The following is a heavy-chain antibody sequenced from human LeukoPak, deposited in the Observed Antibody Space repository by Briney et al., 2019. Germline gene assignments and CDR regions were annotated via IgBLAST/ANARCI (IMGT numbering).Heavy chain of an antibody. CDR3: ARDSTVVTLPGY. CDR2: INHSGST. V-gene: IGHV4-34*01. J-gene: IGHJ4*02. Sequence: SETLSLTCAVYGGSFSGYYWSWIRQPPGKGLEWIGEINHSGSTYYNPSLKSRVTISVDTSKNQFSLKLSSVTAADTAVYYCARDSTVVTLPGYWGQGTLVTVSS. D-gene: IGHD4-23*01. CDR1: GGSFSGYY.